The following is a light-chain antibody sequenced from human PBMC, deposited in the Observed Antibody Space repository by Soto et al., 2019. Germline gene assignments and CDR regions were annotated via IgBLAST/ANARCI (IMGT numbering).Light chain of an antibody. CDR2: WAS. CDR3: QQYYSTPLT. V-gene: IGKV4-1*01. J-gene: IGKJ4*01. CDR1: QSISSY. Sequence: DIKMNQSPSSLSASVGDRVTITCRASQSISSYLNWYQQKPGQPPKLLIYWASTRGSGVPDRFSGSGSGTDFTLTISSLQAEDVAVYYCQQYYSTPLTFGGGSNVDI.